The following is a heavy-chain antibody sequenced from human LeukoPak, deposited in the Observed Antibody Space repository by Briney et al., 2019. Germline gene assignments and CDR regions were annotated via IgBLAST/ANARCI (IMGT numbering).Heavy chain of an antibody. CDR3: ARSNDSSGYYQNFDY. V-gene: IGHV1-69*13. CDR2: IIPIFGTA. CDR1: GGTLTSYA. J-gene: IGHJ4*02. Sequence: SVKVSCRASGGTLTSYAISWVRQAPGQGLEWMGGIIPIFGTANYAQKFQGRVTITADESTCTAYMELSSLRSEDPAVYYCARSNDSSGYYQNFDYWGQGTLVTVSS. D-gene: IGHD3-22*01.